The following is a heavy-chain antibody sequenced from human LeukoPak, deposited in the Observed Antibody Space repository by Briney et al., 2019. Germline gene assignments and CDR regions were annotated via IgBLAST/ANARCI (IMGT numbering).Heavy chain of an antibody. J-gene: IGHJ4*02. CDR2: ISSSSTNI. D-gene: IGHD5-18*01. CDR3: ARQHTARFAY. V-gene: IGHV3-48*02. Sequence: GGSLRLSCAASGFTFGAYGMNWVRQAPGKGLEWVSYISSSSTNIYYADSVEGRFSISRDNGKNSLYQQMNSLRDEDTAIYYCARQHTARFAYWGQGTLVTVSS. CDR1: GFTFGAYG.